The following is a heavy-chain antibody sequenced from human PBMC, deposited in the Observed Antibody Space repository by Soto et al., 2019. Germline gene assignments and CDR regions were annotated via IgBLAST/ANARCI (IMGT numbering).Heavy chain of an antibody. CDR2: ISYDGSNK. V-gene: IGHV3-30*18. Sequence: LRLSCAASGFTFSSYGMHWVRQAPGKGLEWVAVISYDGSNKYYADSVKGRFTISRDNSKNTLYLQMNSLRAEDTAVYYCAKDRHLYYYDSSGYYPIPDWGQGTLVTVSS. J-gene: IGHJ4*02. D-gene: IGHD3-22*01. CDR3: AKDRHLYYYDSSGYYPIPD. CDR1: GFTFSSYG.